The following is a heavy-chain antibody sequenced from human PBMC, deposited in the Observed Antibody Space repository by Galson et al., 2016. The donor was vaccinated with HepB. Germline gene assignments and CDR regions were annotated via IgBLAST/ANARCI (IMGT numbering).Heavy chain of an antibody. CDR1: GYSFTTHS. Sequence: SVKVSCKASGYSFTTHSMHWVRQAPGQRLEWRGWLNGGTGETRSSERFQDRLTITMDTSASTAYMQLSSLRSEDTARYYCARELYGTIAFDIWGPGTMVAVSS. CDR3: ARELYGTIAFDI. V-gene: IGHV1-3*01. J-gene: IGHJ3*02. CDR2: LNGGTGET. D-gene: IGHD4/OR15-4a*01.